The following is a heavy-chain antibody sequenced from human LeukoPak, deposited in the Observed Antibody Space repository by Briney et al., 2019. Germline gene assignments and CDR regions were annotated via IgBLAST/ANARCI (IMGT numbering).Heavy chain of an antibody. Sequence: GASVKVSCKASGYTFTSYYMHWVRPAPGQGLEWMGIINPSGGSTSYAQKFQGRVTMTRDMSTSTVYMELSSLRSEDTAVYYCARDNSVGDNAWWFDPWGQGTLVTVSS. J-gene: IGHJ5*02. CDR3: ARDNSVGDNAWWFDP. CDR1: GYTFTSYY. V-gene: IGHV1-46*01. D-gene: IGHD1-26*01. CDR2: INPSGGST.